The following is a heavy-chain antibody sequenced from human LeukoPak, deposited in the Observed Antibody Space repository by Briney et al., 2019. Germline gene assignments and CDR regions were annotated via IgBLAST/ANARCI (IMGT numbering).Heavy chain of an antibody. D-gene: IGHD3-10*01. Sequence: PETLSLTCTVSGGSISSYYWSWIRQPPGKGLEWIGYIYYSGSTNYNPSLKSRVTISVDTSKNQFSLKLSSVTAADTAVYYCARDSGGSGSYYNDENAFDIWGQGTMVTVSS. J-gene: IGHJ3*02. CDR3: ARDSGGSGSYYNDENAFDI. V-gene: IGHV4-59*01. CDR2: IYYSGST. CDR1: GGSISSYY.